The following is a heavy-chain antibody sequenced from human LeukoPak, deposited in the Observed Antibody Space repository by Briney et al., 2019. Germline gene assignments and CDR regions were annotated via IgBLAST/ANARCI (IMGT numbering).Heavy chain of an antibody. Sequence: ASVKVSCKASGYTFTSLDINWVRQATGQGLEWMGWMNPKSGNAGYAQKFQGRVTMTRDTSVDTAYMELNSLMSEDTAMYYCARGWEVDRDGAFDVWGQGTMVTVSP. J-gene: IGHJ3*01. CDR3: ARGWEVDRDGAFDV. D-gene: IGHD1-26*01. CDR2: MNPKSGNA. V-gene: IGHV1-8*01. CDR1: GYTFTSLD.